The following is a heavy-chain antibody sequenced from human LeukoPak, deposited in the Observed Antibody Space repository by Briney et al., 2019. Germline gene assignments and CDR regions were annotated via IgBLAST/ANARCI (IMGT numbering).Heavy chain of an antibody. V-gene: IGHV4-61*01. CDR2: IQYSGST. CDR3: ARYYDSSGYWSTPHFDY. CDR1: GDTVSGISFY. J-gene: IGHJ4*02. Sequence: SETLSLTCTVSGDTVSGISFYWSWIRQPPGKGLQYIGYIQYSGSTNYNPALKSRVTISVDTSKNQFSLKLSSVTAADTAVYYCARYYDSSGYWSTPHFDYWGQGTLVTVSS. D-gene: IGHD3-22*01.